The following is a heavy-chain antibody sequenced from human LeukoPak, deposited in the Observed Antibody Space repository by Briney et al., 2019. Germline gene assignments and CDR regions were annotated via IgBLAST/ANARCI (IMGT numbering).Heavy chain of an antibody. Sequence: SETLSLTCTVSGYSISSGYYWGWIRQPPGKGLEWIGSIYHSGSTYYNPSLKSRVTISVDMSKNHFSLNLSSVTAADTAVYYCARDFWNGYMDVWGKGTTVAVSS. J-gene: IGHJ6*03. CDR1: GYSISSGYY. D-gene: IGHD3-3*01. CDR3: ARDFWNGYMDV. CDR2: IYHSGST. V-gene: IGHV4-38-2*02.